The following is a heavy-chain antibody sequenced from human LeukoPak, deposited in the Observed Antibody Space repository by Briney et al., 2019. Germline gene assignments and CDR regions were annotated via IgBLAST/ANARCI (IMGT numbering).Heavy chain of an antibody. CDR1: GFTFGDYA. CDR2: ISSSGRYM. CDR3: AKDVRSDYFDY. V-gene: IGHV3-21*01. J-gene: IGHJ4*02. Sequence: GGSLRLSCTASGFTFGDYAMSWVRQAPGKGLEWVSAISSSGRYMYYADSVKGRFSISRDNANNSLYLQMDSLRAEDTAVYYCAKDVRSDYFDYWGQGTLFTVSS.